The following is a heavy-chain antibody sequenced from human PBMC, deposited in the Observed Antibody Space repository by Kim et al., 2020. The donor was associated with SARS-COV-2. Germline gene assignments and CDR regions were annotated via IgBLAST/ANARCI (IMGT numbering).Heavy chain of an antibody. Sequence: SVKVSCKASGGTFSSYAISWVRQAPGQGLEWMGGIIPIFGTANYAQKFQGRVTITADESTSTAYMELSSLRSEDTAVYYCAREGYSSSFDAFDIWGQGTMVTVSS. D-gene: IGHD6-13*01. CDR3: AREGYSSSFDAFDI. CDR1: GGTFSSYA. V-gene: IGHV1-69*13. J-gene: IGHJ3*02. CDR2: IIPIFGTA.